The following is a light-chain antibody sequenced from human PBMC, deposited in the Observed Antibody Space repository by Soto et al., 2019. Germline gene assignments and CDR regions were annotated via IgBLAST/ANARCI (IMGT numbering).Light chain of an antibody. J-gene: IGKJ2*01. CDR2: EIS. Sequence: VLTQSPLSSAVSLGQSASISCTASRSLVHTDGNTYLNWLHQRPGQPPRLLIYEISDRFSGVPDRFSGSGAGTDFTLRIDRVEAEDVGIYYCMQATQYPHTFGQGTKLEI. V-gene: IGKV2-24*01. CDR1: RSLVHTDGNTY. CDR3: MQATQYPHT.